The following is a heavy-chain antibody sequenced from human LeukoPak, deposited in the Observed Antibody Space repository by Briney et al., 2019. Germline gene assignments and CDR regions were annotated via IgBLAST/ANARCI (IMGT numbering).Heavy chain of an antibody. J-gene: IGHJ6*02. V-gene: IGHV4-34*01. CDR3: ARGLTFYGMDV. D-gene: IGHD3-9*01. Sequence: SETLSLTCAVYGGSFSGYYWSWIRQPPGKGLEWIGEINHSGSTNYNPSLKSRVTISVDTSKNQFPLKLSSVTAADTAVYYCARGLTFYGMDVWGQGTTVTVSS. CDR2: INHSGST. CDR1: GGSFSGYY.